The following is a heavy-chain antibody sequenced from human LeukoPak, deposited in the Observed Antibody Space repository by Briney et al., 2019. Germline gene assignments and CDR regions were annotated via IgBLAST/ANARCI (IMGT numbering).Heavy chain of an antibody. V-gene: IGHV4-59*12. D-gene: IGHD4-17*01. CDR2: IYYSGST. CDR3: ARDLGDSPYPYGDFDY. J-gene: IGHJ4*02. CDR1: GGSISSYY. Sequence: SETLSLTCTVSGGSISSYYWSWIRQPPGKGLEWIGSIYYSGSTYYNPSLKSRVTISVDTSKNQFSLKLSSATAADTAVYYCARDLGDSPYPYGDFDYWGQGTLVTVSS.